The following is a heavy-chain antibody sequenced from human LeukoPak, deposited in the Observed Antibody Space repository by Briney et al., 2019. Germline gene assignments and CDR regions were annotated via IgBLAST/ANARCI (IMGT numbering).Heavy chain of an antibody. V-gene: IGHV3-21*04. CDR3: ARGPQLGSGYHPYS. D-gene: IGHD3-22*01. J-gene: IGHJ5*02. CDR1: GFTFSSYS. Sequence: PGGSLRLSCAASGFTFSSYSMNWVRQAPGKGLEWVSSISSSSSYIYYADSVKGRFTIPRDNSRNTLHFQMNSLRVEDTAIYYCARGPQLGSGYHPYSWGQGTLVTVSS. CDR2: ISSSSSYI.